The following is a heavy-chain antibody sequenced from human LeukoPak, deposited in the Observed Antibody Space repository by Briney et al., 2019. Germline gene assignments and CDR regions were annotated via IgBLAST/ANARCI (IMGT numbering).Heavy chain of an antibody. CDR2: INWNGDST. CDR3: ARDLRVVITGSFDS. D-gene: IGHD3-22*01. Sequence: GGTLRLSCAASAFTVSSNYMNWVRQASGKGLGWASGINWNGDSTDYADSVKGRFTISRDNAKNSLSLQMNSLRAEDTALYYCARDLRVVITGSFDSWGQGTLVTVSS. V-gene: IGHV3-20*04. J-gene: IGHJ4*02. CDR1: AFTVSSNY.